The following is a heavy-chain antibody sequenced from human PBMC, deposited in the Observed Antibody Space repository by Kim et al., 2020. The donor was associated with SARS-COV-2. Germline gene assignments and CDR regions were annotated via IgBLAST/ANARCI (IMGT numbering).Heavy chain of an antibody. V-gene: IGHV3-33*01. CDR3: ARDFSTVEMATIYGSHAFDI. CDR1: GFTFSSYG. Sequence: GGSLRLSCAASGFTFSSYGMHWVRQAPGKGLEWVAVIWYDGSNKYYADSVKGRFTISRDNSKNTLYLQMNSLRAEDTAVYYCARDFSTVEMATIYGSHAFDIWGQGTMVTVSS. J-gene: IGHJ3*02. CDR2: IWYDGSNK. D-gene: IGHD5-12*01.